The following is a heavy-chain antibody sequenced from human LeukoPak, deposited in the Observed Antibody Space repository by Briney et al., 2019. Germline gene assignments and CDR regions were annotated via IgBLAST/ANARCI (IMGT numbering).Heavy chain of an antibody. CDR3: ARVRIPEYSGGWYFDY. V-gene: IGHV3-53*01. Sequence: GGSLRLSCAASGFSVSSNYMSWVRQAPGMGLEWVSVIYSGSSTNYADSVKGRFIISRDNFKNTLHLQMNSLRAEDTAVYYCARVRIPEYSGGWYFDYWGQGTLVTVSS. CDR1: GFSVSSNY. CDR2: IYSGSST. D-gene: IGHD6-19*01. J-gene: IGHJ4*02.